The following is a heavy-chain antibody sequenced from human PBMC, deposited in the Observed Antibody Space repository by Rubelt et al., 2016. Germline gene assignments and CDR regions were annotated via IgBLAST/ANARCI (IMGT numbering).Heavy chain of an antibody. Sequence: QVQLVESGGGVVQPGRSLRLSCVASGFTLSDRVMHWVRQTPGKRLEWVAGVSIDVNVKHYADSVKGRFGISRDNSKNTLYLQMDSLGVEDTAVYYCAREGYSSGRAPAFDYWGQGTPFTISS. CDR1: GFTLSDRV. CDR3: AREGYSSGRAPAFDY. D-gene: IGHD6-19*01. V-gene: IGHV3-30*09. CDR2: VSIDVNVK. J-gene: IGHJ4*02.